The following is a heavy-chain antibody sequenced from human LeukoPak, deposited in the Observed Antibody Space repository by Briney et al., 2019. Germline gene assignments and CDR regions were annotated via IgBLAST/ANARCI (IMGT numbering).Heavy chain of an antibody. J-gene: IGHJ4*02. D-gene: IGHD1-26*01. V-gene: IGHV1-69*13. CDR3: ARRILVGARSYFDY. CDR1: GGTFSSYA. Sequence: GASVTVSCKASGGTFSSYAISWVRQAPGQGLEWMGGIIPIFGTANYAQKFQGRVTITADESTSTAYMELSSLRSEDTAVYYCARRILVGARSYFDYWGQGTLVTVSS. CDR2: IIPIFGTA.